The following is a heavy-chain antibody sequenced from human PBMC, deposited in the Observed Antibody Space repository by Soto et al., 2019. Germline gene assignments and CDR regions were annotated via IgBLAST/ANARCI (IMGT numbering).Heavy chain of an antibody. V-gene: IGHV3-7*02. D-gene: IGHD3-22*01. Sequence: PGGSLRLSCATSGFSFGSYWMTWIRQAPGKGLEWVANIKEDGSRTHYADSVKGRFTISRDNSKNTAYLQMSSLRPEDTAVYYCVKGEYYYDGSAYYPFDYWGQGRMVTVSS. CDR1: GFSFGSYW. CDR2: IKEDGSRT. CDR3: VKGEYYYDGSAYYPFDY. J-gene: IGHJ4*02.